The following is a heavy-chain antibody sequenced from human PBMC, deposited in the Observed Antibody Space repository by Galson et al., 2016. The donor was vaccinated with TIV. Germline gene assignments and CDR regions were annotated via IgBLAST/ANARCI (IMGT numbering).Heavy chain of an antibody. Sequence: SLRLSCAASGFTFSNYAMSWVRQAPGKGLEWVAGIISSAGSTYYADSVKGRFTISRDNSKNTLFLQMNSLRAEDTAVYYCAKDGGPVVLIPVASEVYYGMDVWGQGTTVTVSS. CDR2: IISSAGST. D-gene: IGHD2-15*01. V-gene: IGHV3-23*01. CDR3: AKDGGPVVLIPVASEVYYGMDV. J-gene: IGHJ6*02. CDR1: GFTFSNYA.